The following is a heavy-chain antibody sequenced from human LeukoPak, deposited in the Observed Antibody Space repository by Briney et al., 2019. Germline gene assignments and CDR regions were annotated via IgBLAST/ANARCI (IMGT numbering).Heavy chain of an antibody. J-gene: IGHJ6*02. Sequence: SETLSLTCTVSGGSISSYYWSWIRQPPGKGLEWIGYIYYSGSTNYNPSLKSRVTIPVDTSKNQFSLKLSSVTAADTAVYYCARANYDFWSGYYYYYYGMDVWGQGTTVTVS. V-gene: IGHV4-59*01. CDR3: ARANYDFWSGYYYYYYGMDV. CDR2: IYYSGST. D-gene: IGHD3-3*01. CDR1: GGSISSYY.